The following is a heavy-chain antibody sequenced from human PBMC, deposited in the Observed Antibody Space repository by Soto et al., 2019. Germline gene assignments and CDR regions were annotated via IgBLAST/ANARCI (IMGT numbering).Heavy chain of an antibody. CDR1: GFAFSTYG. V-gene: IGHV3-33*01. J-gene: IGHJ4*02. Sequence: QVQLVESGGGVVQPGRSLRLSCAASGFAFSTYGMNWVRQAPGKGLKWVALIWYDGSNKYYADSVKGRFTISRDNSKNTLYLQMNSLRAEDTAVYYSARDPLTIFGAFDYWGQGTLVTVSS. D-gene: IGHD3-3*01. CDR2: IWYDGSNK. CDR3: ARDPLTIFGAFDY.